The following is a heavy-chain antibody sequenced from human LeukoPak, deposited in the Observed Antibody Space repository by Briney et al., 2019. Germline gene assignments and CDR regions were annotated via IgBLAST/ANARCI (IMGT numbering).Heavy chain of an antibody. Sequence: SETLSLTCTVSGGSISSSSYYWGWIRQPPGKGLEWIGSIYYSGSTYYNPSLKSRVTISVDTSKNQFSLKLSSVTAADTAVYYCARIGYYGSGSYYRRIYYYYMDVWGKGTTVTISS. V-gene: IGHV4-39*07. CDR2: IYYSGST. CDR1: GGSISSSSYY. CDR3: ARIGYYGSGSYYRRIYYYYMDV. D-gene: IGHD3-10*01. J-gene: IGHJ6*03.